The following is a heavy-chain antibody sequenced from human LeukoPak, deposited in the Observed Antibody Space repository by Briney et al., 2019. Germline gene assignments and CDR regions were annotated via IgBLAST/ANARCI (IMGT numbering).Heavy chain of an antibody. D-gene: IGHD6-6*01. J-gene: IGHJ3*02. CDR3: ARETSSSSWGAFDI. Sequence: GGSLRLSCAASGFTSSDYYMSLIRQAPGKGLEWVSYISSSGSTIYYADSVKGRFTISRDNAKNSLYLQMNSLRAEDTAVYYCARETSSSSWGAFDIWGQGTMVTVSS. V-gene: IGHV3-11*04. CDR2: ISSSGSTI. CDR1: GFTSSDYY.